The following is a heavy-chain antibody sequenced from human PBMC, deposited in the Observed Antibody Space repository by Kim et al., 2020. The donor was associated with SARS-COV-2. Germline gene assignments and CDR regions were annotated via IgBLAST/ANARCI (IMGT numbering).Heavy chain of an antibody. D-gene: IGHD2-21*02. J-gene: IGHJ6*02. CDR2: IAYDGSHA. CDR3: AKPPDDFLYSMDV. CDR1: GFTFRTFA. Sequence: GGSLRLSCTASGFTFRTFAMHWVRQAPGKGLEWLTTIAYDGSHASYGHSVQGRFTVSRDNSKNTVYLQLNSLTVEDTAVYYCAKPPDDFLYSMDVWGQGTTVIVSS. V-gene: IGHV3-30*18.